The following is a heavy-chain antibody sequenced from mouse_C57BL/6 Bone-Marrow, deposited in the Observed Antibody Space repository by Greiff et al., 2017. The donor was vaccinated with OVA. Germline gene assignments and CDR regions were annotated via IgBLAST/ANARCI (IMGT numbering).Heavy chain of an antibody. CDR1: GFNIKDDY. CDR3: TTWGYYGSSSWFAD. D-gene: IGHD1-1*01. Sequence: EVQLQQSGAELVRPGASVKLSCTASGFNIKDDYMHWVKQRPEQGLEWIGWIDTENGDTEYASKFQGKATITADTSSNTAYLQLSSLTSEDTAVYYCTTWGYYGSSSWFADWGKGTLVTVSA. CDR2: IDTENGDT. J-gene: IGHJ3*01. V-gene: IGHV14-4*01.